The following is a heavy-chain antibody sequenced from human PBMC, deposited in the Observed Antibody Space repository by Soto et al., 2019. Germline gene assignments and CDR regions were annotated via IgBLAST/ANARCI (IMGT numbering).Heavy chain of an antibody. CDR3: STVTTNYYYGMDV. CDR2: IIPIFGTA. D-gene: IGHD4-17*01. J-gene: IGHJ6*02. V-gene: IGHV1-69*13. CDR1: GGTFSSYA. Sequence: SVKVSCKASGGTFSSYAISWVRQAPGQGLEWMGGIIPIFGTANYAQKFQGRVTITADESTSTAYMELSSLRSEDTAVYYCSTVTTNYYYGMDVWGQGTTVTVSS.